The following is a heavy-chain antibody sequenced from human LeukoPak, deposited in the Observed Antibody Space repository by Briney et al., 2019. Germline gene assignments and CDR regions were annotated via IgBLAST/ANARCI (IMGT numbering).Heavy chain of an antibody. D-gene: IGHD2-2*01. Sequence: ASVKVSCKASGYTFTGYYMHWVRQAPGQGLEWMGWINPNSGGTNYAQKLQGRVTMTRDTSISTAYMELSRLRSDDTAVYYCAREDIVVVPAGLYYYYGMDVWGQGTTVTVSS. J-gene: IGHJ6*02. CDR3: AREDIVVVPAGLYYYYGMDV. V-gene: IGHV1-2*02. CDR2: INPNSGGT. CDR1: GYTFTGYY.